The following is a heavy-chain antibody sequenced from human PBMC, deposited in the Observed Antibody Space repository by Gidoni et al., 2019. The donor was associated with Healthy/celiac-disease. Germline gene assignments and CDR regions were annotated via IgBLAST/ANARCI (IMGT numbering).Heavy chain of an antibody. CDR1: GGSFSGYY. V-gene: IGHV4-34*01. D-gene: IGHD2-2*01. CDR3: ASGRNIVVVPAAQGGYYYYGMDV. J-gene: IGHJ6*02. Sequence: QVQLQQWGAGLLKPSETLSLTCAVYGGSFSGYYWSWIRQPPGKGLEWIGEINHSGSTNYNPSLKSRVTISVDTSKNQFSLKLSSVTAADTAVYYCASGRNIVVVPAAQGGYYYYGMDVWGQGTTVTVSS. CDR2: INHSGST.